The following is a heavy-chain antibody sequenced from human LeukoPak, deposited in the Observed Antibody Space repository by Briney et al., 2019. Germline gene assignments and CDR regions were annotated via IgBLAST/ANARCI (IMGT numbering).Heavy chain of an antibody. CDR3: ARGGPVWYFDY. J-gene: IGHJ4*02. CDR2: IHYSGST. D-gene: IGHD2-21*01. V-gene: IGHV4-59*01. Sequence: SETLSLTCTVSGGSISSYYWSWIRQPPGKGLEWIGYIHYSGSTNYNPSLKSRVTISVDTSKNQFSLKLSSVTAADTAVYYCARGGPVWYFDYWGQGTLVTVSS. CDR1: GGSISSYY.